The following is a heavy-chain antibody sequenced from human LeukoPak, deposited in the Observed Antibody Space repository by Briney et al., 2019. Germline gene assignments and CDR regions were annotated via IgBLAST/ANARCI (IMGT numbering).Heavy chain of an antibody. J-gene: IGHJ4*02. CDR3: AKRTSGSSWYSSDS. D-gene: IGHD6-13*01. CDR1: GFTFSSFA. CDR2: MSGDATST. Sequence: PGGSLRLSCAASGFTFSSFAMNWVRQAPGKGLEWVSTMSGDATSTYYADSVKGRFTTSRDNSKTTLFLQMNSLRAEDTAVYYCAKRTSGSSWYSSDSWGQGTLVTVSS. V-gene: IGHV3-23*01.